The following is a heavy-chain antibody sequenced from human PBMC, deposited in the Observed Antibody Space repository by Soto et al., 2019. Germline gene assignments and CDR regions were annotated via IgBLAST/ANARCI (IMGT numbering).Heavy chain of an antibody. V-gene: IGHV1-8*01. CDR1: GYTFTSYD. J-gene: IGHJ2*01. CDR2: MNPNSGNT. Sequence: QVQLVQSGAEVKKPGASVKVSCKASGYTFTSYDINWVRQATGQGLEWMGWMNPNSGNTGYAQKLQGRVTRTRNNSIGKAYIELSSLRSEDTAVYYFARGLRYGDWYFDLWGRGTLVTVSS. CDR3: ARGLRYGDWYFDL. D-gene: IGHD2-8*01.